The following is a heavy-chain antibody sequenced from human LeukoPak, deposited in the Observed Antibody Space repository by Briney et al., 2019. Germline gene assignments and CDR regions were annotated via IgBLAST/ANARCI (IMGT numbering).Heavy chain of an antibody. Sequence: ASVKVSCKASGYTFTGYYMHWVRQAPGQGPEWMGWINPNSGDTNYAQKFQGRVTMTRDTSISTAYMELSRLRSDDTAVYYCASGGYSYGFWDYWGQGTLVTVSS. CDR2: INPNSGDT. D-gene: IGHD5-18*01. V-gene: IGHV1-2*02. CDR1: GYTFTGYY. CDR3: ASGGYSYGFWDY. J-gene: IGHJ4*02.